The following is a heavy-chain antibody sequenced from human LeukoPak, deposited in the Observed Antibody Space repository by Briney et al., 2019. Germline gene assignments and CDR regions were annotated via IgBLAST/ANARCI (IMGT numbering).Heavy chain of an antibody. CDR3: ARHGTHYYDSSGPLDY. J-gene: IGHJ4*02. CDR2: IYYSGST. CDR1: GGSISSYY. V-gene: IGHV4-59*08. D-gene: IGHD3-22*01. Sequence: ETLSLTCTVSGGSISSYYWSWIRQPPGKGLEWIGYIYYSGSTNYNPSLKSRVTISVDTSKNQFSLKLSSVTAADTAVYYCARHGTHYYDSSGPLDYWGQGTLVTVSS.